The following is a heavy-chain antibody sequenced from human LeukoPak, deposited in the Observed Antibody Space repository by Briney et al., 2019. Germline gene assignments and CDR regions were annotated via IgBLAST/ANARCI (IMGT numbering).Heavy chain of an antibody. CDR1: GFIFSSYS. J-gene: IGHJ4*02. V-gene: IGHV3-21*01. CDR3: ARDGHITIFGVVPLDY. D-gene: IGHD3-3*01. CDR2: ISSSSSYI. Sequence: GGSLRLSCAASGFIFSSYSMNWVRQAPGKGLEWVSSISSSSSYIYYADSVKGRFTISRDNAKNSLYLQMNSLRAEDTAVYYCARDGHITIFGVVPLDYWGQGTLVTVSS.